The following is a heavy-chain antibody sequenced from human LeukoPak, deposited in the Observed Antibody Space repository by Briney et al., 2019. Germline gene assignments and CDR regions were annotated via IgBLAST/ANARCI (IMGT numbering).Heavy chain of an antibody. Sequence: ETLSLTCTVSGGSISSYYWNWIRQPPGKGLEWVSTLSGSGASTSYADSVKGRFTISRDNSKNTLYLKMNSLRAEGTARYYYAKQKGYCSGGSCYYSDYWGQGTLVTVSS. CDR2: LSGSGAST. V-gene: IGHV3-23*01. D-gene: IGHD2-15*01. CDR1: GGSISSYY. CDR3: AKQKGYCSGGSCYYSDY. J-gene: IGHJ4*02.